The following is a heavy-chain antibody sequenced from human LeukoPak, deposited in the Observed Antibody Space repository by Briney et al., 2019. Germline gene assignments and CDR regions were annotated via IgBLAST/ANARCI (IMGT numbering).Heavy chain of an antibody. CDR3: AAGSDLYGFDL. CDR2: IVVGSGNT. V-gene: IGHV1-58*02. Sequence: SVKVSCKASGFTFTSSAMQWVRQARGQRLEWIGWIVVGSGNTNYAQKFQQRVTFTRDMSTTTAYMELSSLRSDDTAVYYCAAGSDLYGFDLWGQGTMVAVSS. CDR1: GFTFTSSA. J-gene: IGHJ3*01.